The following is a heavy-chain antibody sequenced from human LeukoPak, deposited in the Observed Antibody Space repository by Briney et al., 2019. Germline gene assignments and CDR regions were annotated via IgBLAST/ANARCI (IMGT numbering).Heavy chain of an antibody. CDR3: ARVMEGDYGAMDV. J-gene: IGHJ6*02. V-gene: IGHV4-59*13. Sequence: SETLSLTCTVSGGSISSYYWCWIRQPPGKGLEWIGYIYYSGSATYNASLKSRVTISVDTSKNQSSLKLNSVTAADTAVYYCARVMEGDYGAMDVWGQGTTVTVSS. CDR1: GGSISSYY. D-gene: IGHD2-21*01. CDR2: IYYSGSA.